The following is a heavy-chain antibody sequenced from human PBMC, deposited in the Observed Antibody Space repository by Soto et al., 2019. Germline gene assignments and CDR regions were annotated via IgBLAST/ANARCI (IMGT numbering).Heavy chain of an antibody. D-gene: IGHD3-16*01. V-gene: IGHV1-18*01. CDR3: AMVDVYVTPSPQDV. J-gene: IGHJ6*02. CDR2: INTYNGNT. CDR1: GYTFTSYG. Sequence: QVQLVQSGAEVKNPGASVKVSCKTSGYTFTSYGIGWARQAPGQGLEWKGWINTYNGNTNYAQNLQGRVTLTTDTSTSTAYMELGSLRSNDTAIYYCAMVDVYVTPSPQDVWGQGTTVTVSS.